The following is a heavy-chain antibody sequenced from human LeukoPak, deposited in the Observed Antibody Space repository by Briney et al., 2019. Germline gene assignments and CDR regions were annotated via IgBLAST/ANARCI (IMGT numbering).Heavy chain of an antibody. J-gene: IGHJ4*02. CDR3: ARGGEDWLLMDY. CDR1: GGTFSSYA. D-gene: IGHD3/OR15-3a*01. CDR2: IIPIFGTA. Sequence: SVKVSCKVSGGTFSSYAISWVRQAPGQGLEWMGGIIPIFGTANYAQKFQGRVTITADESTSTAYMELSSLRSEDTAVYYCARGGEDWLLMDYWGQGTLVTVSS. V-gene: IGHV1-69*13.